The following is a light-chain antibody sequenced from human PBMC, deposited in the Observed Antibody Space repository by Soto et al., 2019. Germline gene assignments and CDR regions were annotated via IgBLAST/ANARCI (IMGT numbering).Light chain of an antibody. CDR3: QQRSNWPRT. CDR2: DTS. V-gene: IGKV3-11*01. J-gene: IGKJ1*01. Sequence: IVMTQSPATLSVSPGERATLSCRASQSVSSNLAWYQQKPGQAPRLLIYDTSNRATGIPARFSGSGSATDFTLTISSLEPEDFAVYYCQQRSNWPRTFGQGTKWIS. CDR1: QSVSSN.